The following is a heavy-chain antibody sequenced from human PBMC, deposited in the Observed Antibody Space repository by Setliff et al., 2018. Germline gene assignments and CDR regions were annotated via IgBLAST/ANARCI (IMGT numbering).Heavy chain of an antibody. CDR2: IYTGGST. CDR3: ARDLGARYCSGGSCSHYYYYYYMDV. Sequence: GGSLRLSCAASGFTVTSNYMSWVRQAPGKGLEWVSVIYTGGSTYYADSVKGRFTISRDNSKNTLYLQMNSLRAEDTAVYYCARDLGARYCSGGSCSHYYYYYYMDVWG. D-gene: IGHD2-15*01. CDR1: GFTVTSNY. J-gene: IGHJ6*03. V-gene: IGHV3-53*01.